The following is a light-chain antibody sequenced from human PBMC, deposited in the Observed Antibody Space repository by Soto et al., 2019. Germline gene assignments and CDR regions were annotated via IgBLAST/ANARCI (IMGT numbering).Light chain of an antibody. CDR3: SSYTSRSSRV. V-gene: IGLV2-14*01. J-gene: IGLJ1*01. CDR2: EVS. CDR1: SSDVGGYNY. Sequence: QSALTQPASVSGSPGQSITISCTGTSSDVGGYNYVSWYQHHPGKAPKLIVFEVSNRPSGVSNRFSGSKSGNTASLTISGLQAEDEADYYCSSYTSRSSRVFGTGTKVTVL.